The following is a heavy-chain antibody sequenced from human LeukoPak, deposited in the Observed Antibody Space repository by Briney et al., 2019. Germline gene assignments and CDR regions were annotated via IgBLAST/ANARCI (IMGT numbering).Heavy chain of an antibody. D-gene: IGHD2-2*02. CDR1: GGTFSSYA. CDR3: ARARGWRYCSSTSCYTGEAFDI. V-gene: IGHV1-69*05. J-gene: IGHJ3*02. CDR2: IIPISGTA. Sequence: SVKVSCKASGGTFSSYAISWVRQAPGQGLEWMGGIIPISGTANYAQKFQGRVTITTDESTSTAYMELSSLRSEDTAVYYCARARGWRYCSSTSCYTGEAFDIWGQGTMVTVSS.